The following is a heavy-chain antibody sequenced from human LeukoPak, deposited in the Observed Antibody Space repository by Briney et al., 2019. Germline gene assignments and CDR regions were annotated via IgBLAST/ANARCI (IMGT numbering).Heavy chain of an antibody. D-gene: IGHD6-13*01. CDR3: ARDEAAAALYYYYYYMDV. Sequence: PGGSLRLSCAASGFTFSSYNMNWVRQAPGKGLEWVSSITSSSSYIYYADSVKGRFTISRDNAKNSLYLQMNSLRAEDTAVYYCARDEAAAALYYYYYYMDVWGKGTTVTVSS. CDR2: ITSSSSYI. CDR1: GFTFSSYN. V-gene: IGHV3-21*01. J-gene: IGHJ6*03.